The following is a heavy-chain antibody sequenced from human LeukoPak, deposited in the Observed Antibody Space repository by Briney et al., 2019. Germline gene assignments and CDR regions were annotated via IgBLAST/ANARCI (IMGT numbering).Heavy chain of an antibody. CDR3: ARAARTGNYYYYMDV. CDR2: INHSGST. Sequence: PSETLSLTCAVYGGSFSGYYWSWIRQPPGKGLEWIGEINHSGSTNYNPSLKSRVTMSVDTSKNQFSLKLSSVTAADTAVYYCARAARTGNYYYYMDVWGKGTTVTISS. J-gene: IGHJ6*03. V-gene: IGHV4-34*01. D-gene: IGHD3-10*01. CDR1: GGSFSGYY.